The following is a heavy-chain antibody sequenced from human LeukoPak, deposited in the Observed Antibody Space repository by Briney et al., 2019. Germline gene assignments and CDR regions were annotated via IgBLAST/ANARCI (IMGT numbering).Heavy chain of an antibody. CDR1: GFTFSSYA. V-gene: IGHV3-23*01. J-gene: IGHJ4*02. D-gene: IGHD3-22*01. Sequence: GGSLRLSCAASGFTFSSYAMGWVRQAPGKGLVWVSAISGSGGSTYYADSVKGRFTISRDNSKNTLYLQMNSLRAEDTAVYYCAKDLANSGYSDYWGQGTLVTVSS. CDR3: AKDLANSGYSDY. CDR2: ISGSGGST.